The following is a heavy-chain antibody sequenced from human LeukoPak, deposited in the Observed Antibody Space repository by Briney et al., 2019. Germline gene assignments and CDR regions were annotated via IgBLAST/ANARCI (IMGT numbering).Heavy chain of an antibody. CDR3: ARVRYGNYFDY. CDR1: LFTFSDSW. J-gene: IGHJ4*02. D-gene: IGHD3-16*02. Sequence: GGSLRLSCAASLFTFSDSWMSRVRQAPGKGLEWVGNIKQDGSEKYFVDSVKGRFTISRDNTKNSLYLQMNSLRAEDTAVYYCARVRYGNYFDYRGQGTLVTVSS. CDR2: IKQDGSEK. V-gene: IGHV3-7*04.